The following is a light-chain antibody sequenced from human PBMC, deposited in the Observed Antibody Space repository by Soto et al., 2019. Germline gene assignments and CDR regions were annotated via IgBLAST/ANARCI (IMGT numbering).Light chain of an antibody. Sequence: SALTQPASVSGSPGQSITISCTGTISDFVVYNYVSWYQQHPGKAPKLMIYGVSNRPSGVSNRFSGSKSGNTASLTISGLQADDEADYYCSSHTISSALQVFGTGTQVTVL. CDR3: SSHTISSALQV. J-gene: IGLJ1*01. V-gene: IGLV2-14*01. CDR2: GVS. CDR1: ISDFVVYNY.